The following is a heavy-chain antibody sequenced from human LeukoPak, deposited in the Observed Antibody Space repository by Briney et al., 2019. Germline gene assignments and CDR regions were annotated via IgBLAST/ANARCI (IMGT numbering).Heavy chain of an antibody. CDR1: GGSISSYY. CDR3: ARGLYSSSFDY. D-gene: IGHD6-13*01. CDR2: IYYSVST. J-gene: IGHJ4*02. Sequence: KPSQTLSLTCTVSGGSISSYYWSWIRQPPGKGLEWIGYIYYSVSTNYNPSLKSRVTISVDTSKNQFSLKLSSVTAADTAGYYCARGLYSSSFDYWGQGTLVTASS. V-gene: IGHV4-59*01.